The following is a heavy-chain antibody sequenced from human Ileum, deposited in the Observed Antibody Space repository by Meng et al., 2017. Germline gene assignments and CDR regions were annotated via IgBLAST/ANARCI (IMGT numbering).Heavy chain of an antibody. D-gene: IGHD6-19*01. CDR2: ISGSTITI. CDR3: ARNRAEVAGHWFDP. V-gene: IGHV3-11*01. CDR1: GFIFSDYY. J-gene: IGHJ5*02. Sequence: GGSLRLSCAASGFIFSDYYMSWIRQAPGKGLEWVSHISGSTITIDYADSVKGRFNISRDNAKNSLYLQINSLRADDTAVYYCARNRAEVAGHWFDPWGQGTLVTVSS.